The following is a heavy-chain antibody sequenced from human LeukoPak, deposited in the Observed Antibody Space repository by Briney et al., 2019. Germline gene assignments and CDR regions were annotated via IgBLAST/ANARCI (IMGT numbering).Heavy chain of an antibody. D-gene: IGHD1-14*01. CDR1: GYTFTNYD. J-gene: IGHJ6*03. CDR3: ARADPRKEGYMDV. V-gene: IGHV1-8*02. CDR2: MNPNSGNT. Sequence: ASVKVSCKASGYTFTNYDISWVRQATGQGLEWMGWMNPNSGNTDYAQKFQGRVTMTRNTSISTAYMELSSLRSEDTAVYYCARADPRKEGYMDVWGKGTTVTVSS.